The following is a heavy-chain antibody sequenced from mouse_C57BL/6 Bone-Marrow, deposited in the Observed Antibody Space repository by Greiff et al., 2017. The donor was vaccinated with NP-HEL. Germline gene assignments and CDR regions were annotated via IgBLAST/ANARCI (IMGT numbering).Heavy chain of an antibody. J-gene: IGHJ2*01. CDR1: GFTFSSYA. CDR2: ISDGGSYT. CDR3: ARESTMVHYFDY. D-gene: IGHD2-1*01. V-gene: IGHV5-4*01. Sequence: EVQRVESGGGLVKPGGSLKLSCAASGFTFSSYAMSWVRQTPEKRLEWVATISDGGSYTYYPDNVKGRFTISRDNAKNNLYLQMSHLKAEDTAMYYCARESTMVHYFDYWGQGTTLTVSS.